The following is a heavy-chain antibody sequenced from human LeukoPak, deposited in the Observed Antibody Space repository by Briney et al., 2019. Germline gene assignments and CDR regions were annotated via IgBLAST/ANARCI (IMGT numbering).Heavy chain of an antibody. D-gene: IGHD3-22*01. J-gene: IGHJ4*02. V-gene: IGHV3-21*01. Sequence: GGSLRLSCAASGFTFSSYSMNWVRQAPGKGLEWVSSISSSSSYIYYADSVKGRFTISRDNAKNSLYLQMNSLRAEDTAVYYCARDVPYYYDSSGYPVNYPHDYWGQGTLVTVSS. CDR3: ARDVPYYYDSSGYPVNYPHDY. CDR2: ISSSSSYI. CDR1: GFTFSSYS.